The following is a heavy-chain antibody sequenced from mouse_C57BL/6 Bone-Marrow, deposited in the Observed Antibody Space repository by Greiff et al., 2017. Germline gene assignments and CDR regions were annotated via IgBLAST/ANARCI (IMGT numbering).Heavy chain of an antibody. V-gene: IGHV14-4*01. CDR2: IDPENGDT. D-gene: IGHD1-1*01. J-gene: IGHJ4*01. Sequence: VQLQQSGAELVRPGASVKLSCTASGFNIKDDYMHWVKQRPEQGLEWIGWIDPENGDTEYASKFQGKATITADTSSNTAYLQNSSLTSEDTAVYYCTTFITTVVATDYAMDYWGQGTSVTVSS. CDR3: TTFITTVVATDYAMDY. CDR1: GFNIKDDY.